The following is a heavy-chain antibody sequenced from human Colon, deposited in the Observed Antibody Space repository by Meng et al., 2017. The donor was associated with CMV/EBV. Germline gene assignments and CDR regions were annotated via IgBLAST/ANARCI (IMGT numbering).Heavy chain of an antibody. CDR1: GYTFTGYY. CDR3: AADQQARVGGPSYYYGMGV. Sequence: ASVKVSCKASGYTFTGYYMHWVRQAPGQGLEWMGWINPRSGGTNYAQKFQGRVTMTRDTSISTAYMELSSLRSDDSAVYYCAADQQARVGGPSYYYGMGVWGQGTTVTVSS. CDR2: INPRSGGT. D-gene: IGHD4-23*01. V-gene: IGHV1-2*02. J-gene: IGHJ6*02.